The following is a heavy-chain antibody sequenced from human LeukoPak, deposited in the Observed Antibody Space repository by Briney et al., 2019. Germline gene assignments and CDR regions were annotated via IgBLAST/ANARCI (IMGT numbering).Heavy chain of an antibody. CDR3: AKDIGRSGSNDAFDI. Sequence: GGSLRLSCAASGFTFDDYAMHWVRQAPGKGLEWVSGISWNSGSIGYADSVKGRFTISRDNAKNSLYLQMNSLRAEDMALYYCAKDIGRSGSNDAFDIWGQGTMVTVSS. J-gene: IGHJ3*02. D-gene: IGHD3-10*01. CDR2: ISWNSGSI. CDR1: GFTFDDYA. V-gene: IGHV3-9*03.